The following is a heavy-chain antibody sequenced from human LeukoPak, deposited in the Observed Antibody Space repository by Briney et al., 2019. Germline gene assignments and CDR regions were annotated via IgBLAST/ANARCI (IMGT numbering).Heavy chain of an antibody. CDR2: IYYSGST. D-gene: IGHD6-19*01. V-gene: IGHV4-39*07. CDR3: ARERIAVAGTGFDY. Sequence: SETLSLTCTVSGGSISSSSYYWGWIRQTPGKGLEWIGSIYYSGSTYYNPSLKSRVTISVDTSKNQFSLKLSSVTAADTAVYYCARERIAVAGTGFDYWGQGTLVTVSS. J-gene: IGHJ4*02. CDR1: GGSISSSSYY.